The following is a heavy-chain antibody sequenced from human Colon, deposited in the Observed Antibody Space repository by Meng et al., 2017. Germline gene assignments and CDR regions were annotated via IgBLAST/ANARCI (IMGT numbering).Heavy chain of an antibody. CDR2: MNPNSGNT. CDR3: ARAIAAAGSNWFDL. Sequence: VLLVSGEAEVKKARALVRASCMDSGYIFTNYDTNWVRQATGQELEWMGWMNPNSGNTGYAQKFQGRVTMTRNASISTAYMELSSLRSDDTAVYYCARAIAAAGSNWFDLWGQGTLVTVSS. CDR1: GYIFTNYD. J-gene: IGHJ5*02. V-gene: IGHV1-8*01. D-gene: IGHD6-13*01.